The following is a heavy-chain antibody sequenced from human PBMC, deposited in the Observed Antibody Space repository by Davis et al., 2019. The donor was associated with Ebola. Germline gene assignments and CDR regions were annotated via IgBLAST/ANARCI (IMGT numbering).Heavy chain of an antibody. D-gene: IGHD7-27*01. CDR3: AREKGAGDQDYYYGMDV. J-gene: IGHJ6*02. V-gene: IGHV1-46*01. CDR2: INPSGGST. CDR1: GYTFTSYY. Sequence: ASVKVSCKASGYTFTSYYMHWVRQAPGQGLEWMGIINPSGGSTSYAQKFQGRVTMTRDTSTSTVYMELSSLRSEDTAVYYCAREKGAGDQDYYYGMDVWGQGTTVTVSS.